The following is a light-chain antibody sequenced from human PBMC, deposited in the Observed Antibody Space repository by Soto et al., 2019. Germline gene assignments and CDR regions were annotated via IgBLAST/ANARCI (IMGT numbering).Light chain of an antibody. J-gene: IGLJ2*01. CDR3: ETWDSNTVI. Sequence: QAVLTQSSSASASLGSSVKLTCTLSSGHSTYIIAWHQQQPGKAPRYLMKLEGSGTYNKGGGVPDRFSGSSSGADRYLAISNLQSEDEADYYCETWDSNTVIFGGGTKLTVL. CDR1: SGHSTYI. CDR2: LEGSGTY. V-gene: IGLV4-60*03.